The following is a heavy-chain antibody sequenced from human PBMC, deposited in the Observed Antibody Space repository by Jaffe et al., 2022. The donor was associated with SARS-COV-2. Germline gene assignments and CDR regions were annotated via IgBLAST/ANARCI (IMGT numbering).Heavy chain of an antibody. D-gene: IGHD3-16*01. CDR3: AKDRLAVPTYHFDY. J-gene: IGHJ4*02. CDR1: GFIFSTYA. V-gene: IGHV3-23*04. CDR2: ISDSGDGT. Sequence: EVQLVESGGGLVQPGGSLRLSCAASGFIFSTYAMIWVRQAPGKGLEWVSLISDSGDGTFYADSVRGRFTISRDNSKNTLYLQMNSLTAEDTASYYCAKDRLAVPTYHFDYWGPGARVTVSS.